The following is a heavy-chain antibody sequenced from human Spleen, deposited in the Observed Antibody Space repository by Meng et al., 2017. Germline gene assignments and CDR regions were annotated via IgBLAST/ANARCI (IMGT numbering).Heavy chain of an antibody. CDR1: GYSINSGYY. V-gene: IGHV4-38-2*02. Sequence: SETLSLTCTVSGYSINSGYYWGWIRQPPGKGLQWIGSIYHSGNTYFNPSLKSRVTISVDTSKNQFSLKLSSVTAADTAVYYCARVRIAAAGRIYFDYWGQGTLVTVSS. CDR2: IYHSGNT. D-gene: IGHD6-13*01. CDR3: ARVRIAAAGRIYFDY. J-gene: IGHJ4*02.